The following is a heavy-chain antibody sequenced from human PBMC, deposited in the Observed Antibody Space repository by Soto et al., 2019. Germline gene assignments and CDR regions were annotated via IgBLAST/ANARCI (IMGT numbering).Heavy chain of an antibody. CDR1: GFTFSTNA. J-gene: IGHJ4*02. CDR2: ISGSGNTI. CDR3: AKVGYDTFGYYLRSFDC. V-gene: IGHV3-23*01. D-gene: IGHD3-3*01. Sequence: EVQLLESGGGLVQPGGSLRLSCAASGFTFSTNAVSWVRQAPGMGLEFVSLISGSGNTIYYADSVKGRFTISRDNSKNTLSLQMNSLRAEDTAVYYCAKVGYDTFGYYLRSFDCWGQGTLVTVSS.